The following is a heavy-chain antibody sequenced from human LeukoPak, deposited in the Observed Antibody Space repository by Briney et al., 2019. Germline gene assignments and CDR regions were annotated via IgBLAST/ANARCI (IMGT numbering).Heavy chain of an antibody. CDR2: ISGSGGST. J-gene: IGHJ4*02. V-gene: IGHV3-23*01. CDR1: GFRFDDYA. CDR3: AKVVSNWNYFDY. D-gene: IGHD1-20*01. Sequence: GRSLRLSCAVSGFRFDDYAMHWVRQAPGKGLEWVSAISGSGGSTYYADSVKGRFTISRDNSKNTLYLQMNSLRAEDTAVYYCAKVVSNWNYFDYWDQGTLVTVSS.